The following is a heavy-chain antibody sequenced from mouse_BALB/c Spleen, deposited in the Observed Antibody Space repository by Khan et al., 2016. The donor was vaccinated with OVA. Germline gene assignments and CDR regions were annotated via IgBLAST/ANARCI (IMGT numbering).Heavy chain of an antibody. CDR1: GFTFSDYY. CDR2: ISDAGSYT. V-gene: IGHV5-4*02. Sequence: EVELVESGGGLVKPGGSLKLSCAASGFTFSDYYMYWVRQTPEKRLEWVATISDAGSYTYYPDSVKGRFTISRDDAKNNLYLQMSSLKSEDTAMYYCARGYYGDPFAYWGQGTLVTLSA. J-gene: IGHJ3*01. D-gene: IGHD2-13*01. CDR3: ARGYYGDPFAY.